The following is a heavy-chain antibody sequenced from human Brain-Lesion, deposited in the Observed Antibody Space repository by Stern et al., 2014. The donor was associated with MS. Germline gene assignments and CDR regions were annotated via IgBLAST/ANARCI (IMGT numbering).Heavy chain of an antibody. Sequence: VQLVESGGGVVQPGRPLRLSCVASGFTFGSCAMHLVRQAPGKGLEWVAGVSYDGSNKYYADSVKGRFTISRDNSQNTLYMQMSSLRPEDTAVYYCAKDRQYLTYFFDHWGQGSLVTVSS. J-gene: IGHJ5*02. V-gene: IGHV3-30*18. CDR2: VSYDGSNK. D-gene: IGHD2/OR15-2a*01. CDR1: GFTFGSCA. CDR3: AKDRQYLTYFFDH.